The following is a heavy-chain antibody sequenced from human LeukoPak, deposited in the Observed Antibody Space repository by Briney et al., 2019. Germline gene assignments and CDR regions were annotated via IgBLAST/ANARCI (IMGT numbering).Heavy chain of an antibody. Sequence: GPVKVSFKASGYTLNELSIHCVRQAPGKGLERLGGFDPAAGETIYAQKYRSRLTMTEDTSTDTAYMELRSLTVEDTSVSYPTRDLDSWGQGSLVTLSS. CDR3: TRDLDS. CDR2: FDPAAGET. J-gene: IGHJ4*02. CDR1: GYTLNELS. V-gene: IGHV1-24*01.